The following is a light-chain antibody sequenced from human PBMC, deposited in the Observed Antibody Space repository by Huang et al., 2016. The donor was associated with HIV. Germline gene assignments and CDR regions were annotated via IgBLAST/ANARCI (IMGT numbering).Light chain of an antibody. V-gene: IGKV3-20*01. Sequence: ETVLTQSPGILSLSPGARATLSCRAIQRVSTHYLAGYQQKPGQACRRLIHGATVRATGIPDRFSGSGSGTDFTLTINRLEPEDFALYYCQQYGNSPLTFGGGTEVEIK. CDR1: QRVSTHY. CDR3: QQYGNSPLT. CDR2: GAT. J-gene: IGKJ4*01.